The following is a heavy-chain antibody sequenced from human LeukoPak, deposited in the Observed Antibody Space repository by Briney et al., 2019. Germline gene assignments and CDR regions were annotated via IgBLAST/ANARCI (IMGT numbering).Heavy chain of an antibody. CDR2: ISAYNGNT. D-gene: IGHD1-26*01. Sequence: ASVKVSCKASGYTFTSYYMHWVRQAPGQGLEWMGWISAYNGNTNYAQKLQGRVTMTTDTSTSTAYMELSSLRSEDTAVYYCARDRGRYSGSYTFDYWGQGTLVTVSS. CDR1: GYTFTSYY. CDR3: ARDRGRYSGSYTFDY. J-gene: IGHJ4*02. V-gene: IGHV1-18*04.